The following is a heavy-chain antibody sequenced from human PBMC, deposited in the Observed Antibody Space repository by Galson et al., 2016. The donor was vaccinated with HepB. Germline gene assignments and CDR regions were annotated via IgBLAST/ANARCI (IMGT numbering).Heavy chain of an antibody. V-gene: IGHV1-18*01. CDR3: ARGHTPTSTYSYGWDSFDY. Sequence: SVKVSCKASGGTFSHSVFSWVRQAPGQGLEWMGWINCYNGNRNFAQNLQGRITMTTDTSTKTAYMELRSLRSDDTAVYYCARGHTPTSTYSYGWDSFDYWGQGTLVTVSS. D-gene: IGHD5-18*01. CDR1: GGTFSHSV. J-gene: IGHJ4*02. CDR2: INCYNGNR.